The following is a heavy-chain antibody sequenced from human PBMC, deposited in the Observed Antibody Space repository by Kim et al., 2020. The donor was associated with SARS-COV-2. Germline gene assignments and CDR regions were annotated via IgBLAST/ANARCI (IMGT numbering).Heavy chain of an antibody. J-gene: IGHJ4*02. Sequence: ASVKVSCKASGYTFTSYGISWVRQAPGQGLEWMGWISAYNGNTNYAQKLQGRVTMTTDTSTSTAYMELRSLRSDDTAVYYCARDPVLHVRPSRGRTSRWDYWGQGTLVTVSS. CDR2: ISAYNGNT. CDR3: ARDPVLHVRPSRGRTSRWDY. V-gene: IGHV1-18*01. D-gene: IGHD3-16*01. CDR1: GYTFTSYG.